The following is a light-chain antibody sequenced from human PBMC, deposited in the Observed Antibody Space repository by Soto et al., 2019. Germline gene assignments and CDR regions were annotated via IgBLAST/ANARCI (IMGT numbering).Light chain of an antibody. V-gene: IGKV1-5*03. J-gene: IGKJ4*01. Sequence: DIQMTQSPYTLSASVGDRVTLTCRASQSISSWLAWYQQKPGKAPNLLIYKASSLESGVPSRCSGSGSGTEFTLTSSSLQPDDFATDYCQQYNSYPLTFGGVTKVEIK. CDR3: QQYNSYPLT. CDR2: KAS. CDR1: QSISSW.